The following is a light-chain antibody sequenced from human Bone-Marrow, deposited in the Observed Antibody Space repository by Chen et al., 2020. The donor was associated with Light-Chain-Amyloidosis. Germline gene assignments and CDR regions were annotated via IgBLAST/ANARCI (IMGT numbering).Light chain of an antibody. Sequence: SYVLTQPSSVSVAPGQTATIARGGNNIGSTSVHWHQKTPGQAPLLVVYDDSDRPSGIPERLSGSNSGNTATLTISRVEAGDEADYYCQVWDRSSDRPVFGGGTKLTVL. CDR3: QVWDRSSDRPV. J-gene: IGLJ3*02. V-gene: IGLV3-21*02. CDR1: NIGSTS. CDR2: DDS.